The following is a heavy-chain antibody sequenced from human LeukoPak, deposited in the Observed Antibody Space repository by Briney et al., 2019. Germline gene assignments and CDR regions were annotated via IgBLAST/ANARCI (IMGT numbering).Heavy chain of an antibody. V-gene: IGHV3-48*04. CDR3: ARDRGGGYTYYYYYYMDV. D-gene: IGHD2-15*01. CDR1: GFTFNKYS. J-gene: IGHJ6*03. Sequence: GGSLRLSCAASGFTFNKYSMSWVRQAPGKGLEWISFINNSSTTIYYSDSVKGRFTISRDNAKNSLYLQMNSLRAEDTAVYYCARDRGGGYTYYYYYYMDVWGKGTTVTVSS. CDR2: INNSSTTI.